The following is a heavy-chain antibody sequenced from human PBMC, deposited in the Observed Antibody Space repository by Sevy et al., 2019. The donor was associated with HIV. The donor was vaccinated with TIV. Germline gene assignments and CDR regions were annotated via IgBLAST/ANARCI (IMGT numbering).Heavy chain of an antibody. J-gene: IGHJ4*02. V-gene: IGHV3-64*02. D-gene: IGHD5-18*01. CDR1: GFSFSSYA. CDR3: GREGVGGYSYSLDY. Sequence: GGSLRLSCAASGFSFSSYALHWVRQAPGKGVEYVSAISSNGGSTYYADSVKGRFTISRDNSKNTLYLQMGSLRAEDMAVYYCGREGVGGYSYSLDYWGQGTLVTVSS. CDR2: ISSNGGST.